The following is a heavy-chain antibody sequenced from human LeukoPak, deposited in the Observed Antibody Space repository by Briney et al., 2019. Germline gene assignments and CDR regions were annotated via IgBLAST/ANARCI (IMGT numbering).Heavy chain of an antibody. D-gene: IGHD6-13*01. CDR1: GYSFTSYW. CDR2: IYPGDSDT. Sequence: ESLKISCKGSGYSFTSYWIGWVRQMPGKGLEWMGIIYPGDSDTRYSPSFQGQVTISADKSISTAYLQWSSLKASDTAMYYCARDWIAAAGPDAFDIWGQGTMVTVSS. J-gene: IGHJ3*02. V-gene: IGHV5-51*01. CDR3: ARDWIAAAGPDAFDI.